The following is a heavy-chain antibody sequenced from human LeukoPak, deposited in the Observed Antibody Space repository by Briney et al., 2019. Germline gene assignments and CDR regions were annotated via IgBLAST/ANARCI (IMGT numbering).Heavy chain of an antibody. CDR3: ATSHDVKTAPYDL. Sequence: SETLSLTCTVSGGSISSYYWSWVRQSPGKGLEWIGYIFTSGWTDYNPSLRSRVTMSVDTSKNQLSMELRFLTAADTAVYYCATSHDVKTAPYDLWGQGTLVTVSS. CDR1: GGSISSYY. CDR2: IFTSGWT. J-gene: IGHJ5*02. V-gene: IGHV4-4*09. D-gene: IGHD2-21*01.